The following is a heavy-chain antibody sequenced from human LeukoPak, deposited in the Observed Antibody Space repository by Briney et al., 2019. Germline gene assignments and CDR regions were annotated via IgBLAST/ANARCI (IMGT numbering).Heavy chain of an antibody. CDR1: GFTFSSYE. CDR3: AKDRSANWNDEFNWFDP. Sequence: PGGSLRLSCAASGFTFSSYEMNWVRQAPGKGLEWVSYISSSGSTIYYADSVKGRFTISRDNAKNSLYLQMNSPRAEDTAVYYCAKDRSANWNDEFNWFDPWGQGTLVTVSS. J-gene: IGHJ5*02. V-gene: IGHV3-48*03. D-gene: IGHD1-1*01. CDR2: ISSSGSTI.